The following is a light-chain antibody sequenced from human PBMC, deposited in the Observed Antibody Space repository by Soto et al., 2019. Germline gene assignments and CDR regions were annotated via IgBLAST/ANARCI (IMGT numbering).Light chain of an antibody. Sequence: QSVLTQPRSMSGSPGQSVTISCTGSSSDVGAYNRVSWYQKHPDEAPKLMIYDVYKRPSGVPERFSGSESGDTASLTISGLRTEDEADYFCCSYAGSSTWVCGTGTKLTVL. J-gene: IGLJ1*01. CDR1: SSDVGAYNR. CDR3: CSYAGSSTWV. CDR2: DVY. V-gene: IGLV2-11*01.